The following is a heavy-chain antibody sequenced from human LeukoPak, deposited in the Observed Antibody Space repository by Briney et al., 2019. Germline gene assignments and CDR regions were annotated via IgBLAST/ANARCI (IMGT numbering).Heavy chain of an antibody. V-gene: IGHV1-3*01. J-gene: IGHJ3*02. CDR1: GGTFSSYA. Sequence: ASVKVSCKASGGTFSSYAISWVRQAPGQRLEWMGWINAGNGNTKYSQKFQGRVTITRDTSASTAYMELSSLRSEDTAVYYCARDMDYDSSGYYSIHYVVDAFDIWGQGTMVTVSS. CDR3: ARDMDYDSSGYYSIHYVVDAFDI. D-gene: IGHD3-22*01. CDR2: INAGNGNT.